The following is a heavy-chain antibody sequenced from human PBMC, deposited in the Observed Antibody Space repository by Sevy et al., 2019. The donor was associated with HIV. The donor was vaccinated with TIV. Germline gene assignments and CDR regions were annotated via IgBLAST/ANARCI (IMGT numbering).Heavy chain of an antibody. V-gene: IGHV1-18*01. CDR1: GYTFTTYG. J-gene: IGHJ5*02. CDR2: ISTYNTMR. CDR3: ARSTQSDGRHNWFGP. D-gene: IGHD2-8*01. Sequence: ASVKVSCKASGYTFTTYGITWVRQAPGQGLEWMGWISTYNTMRNSPQKLQGRDTMTTDTSTSTPYMELRSLTSDDTAVYYCARSTQSDGRHNWFGPWGQGTLVSVSS.